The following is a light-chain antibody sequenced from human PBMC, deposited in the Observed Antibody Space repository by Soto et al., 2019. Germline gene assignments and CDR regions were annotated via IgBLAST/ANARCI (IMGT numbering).Light chain of an antibody. CDR3: QQSYSTPPT. CDR1: QTVRTY. J-gene: IGKJ1*01. CDR2: AAS. Sequence: DIRMTQSKASLSAAIEDRVTITFRASQTVRTYLNWYQQKPGKAPKLLIYAASSLQSGVPSRFSGSGSGTDFTLTISSLQPEDFATYYCQQSYSTPPTFGQGSNVDI. V-gene: IGKV1-39*01.